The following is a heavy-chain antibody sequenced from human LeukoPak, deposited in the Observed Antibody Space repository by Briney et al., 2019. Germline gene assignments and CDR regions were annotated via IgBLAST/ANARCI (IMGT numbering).Heavy chain of an antibody. CDR2: INPNSGGT. Sequence: ASVKVSCKASGYTFTGYYMHWVRQATGQGREWMGWINPNSGGTNYAQKFQGRVTMTRDTSISTAYMELRRLRSDDTAVYYCARGSGIAIFGVVIIGEWFDPWGQGTLVTVSS. V-gene: IGHV1-2*02. CDR3: ARGSGIAIFGVVIIGEWFDP. J-gene: IGHJ5*02. CDR1: GYTFTGYY. D-gene: IGHD3-3*01.